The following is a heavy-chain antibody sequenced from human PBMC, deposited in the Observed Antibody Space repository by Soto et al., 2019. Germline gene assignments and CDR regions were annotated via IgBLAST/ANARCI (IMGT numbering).Heavy chain of an antibody. CDR2: ISSSRSTI. CDR3: ARGIGYNWNPRPYYYYMDV. V-gene: IGHV3-48*01. CDR1: GFTFSSYS. J-gene: IGHJ6*03. D-gene: IGHD1-1*01. Sequence: GGSLRLSCAASGFTFSSYSMNWVRQAPGKGLEWVSYISSSRSTIYYADSVKGRFTISRDNAKNSLYLQMNSLRAEDTAVYYCARGIGYNWNPRPYYYYMDVWGKGTTVTVSS.